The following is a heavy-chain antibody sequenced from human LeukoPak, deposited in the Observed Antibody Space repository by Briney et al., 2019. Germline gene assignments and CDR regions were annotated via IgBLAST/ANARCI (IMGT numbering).Heavy chain of an antibody. CDR3: ARGFRVLRFLEWYVYFDY. V-gene: IGHV1-8*01. CDR2: MNPNSGNT. J-gene: IGHJ4*02. Sequence: ASVKVSCKASGYTFTSYDINWVRQATGQGLEWMGWMNPNSGNTGCAQKFQGRVTMTRNTSLSTAYMELSSLRSEDTAVYYCARGFRVLRFLEWYVYFDYWGQGTLVTVSS. CDR1: GYTFTSYD. D-gene: IGHD3-3*01.